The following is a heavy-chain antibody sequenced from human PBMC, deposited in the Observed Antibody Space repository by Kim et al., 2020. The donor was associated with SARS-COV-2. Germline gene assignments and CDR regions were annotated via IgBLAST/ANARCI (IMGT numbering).Heavy chain of an antibody. V-gene: IGHV3-21*01. D-gene: IGHD6-19*01. Sequence: GGSLRLSCAGSGFTFSSHTMDWVRQAPGKELEWVSSISSSGTHIFYADSVKGRFTISRDNAKNSLYLQMNSLRVEDTGVYYCARDKGEGYIYENNGWSRYFYYGIDVWGHGTTVTVSS. CDR3: ARDKGEGYIYENNGWSRYFYYGIDV. CDR2: ISSSGTHI. J-gene: IGHJ6*02. CDR1: GFTFSSHT.